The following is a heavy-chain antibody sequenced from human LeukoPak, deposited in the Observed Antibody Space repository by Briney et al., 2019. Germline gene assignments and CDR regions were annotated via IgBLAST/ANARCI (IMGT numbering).Heavy chain of an antibody. V-gene: IGHV3-33*01. Sequence: GGSLRLSCAASGFTFSSYGMHWVRQAPGKGLEWVAVIWYDGSNKYYADSVKGRFTISRDNSKNTLYLQMNSLRAEDTAVYYCARDSVYYDSSXYYYGXYFDXXXXGTLVTVSS. CDR2: IWYDGSNK. J-gene: IGHJ4*02. CDR1: GFTFSSYG. D-gene: IGHD3-22*01. CDR3: ARDSVYYDSSXYYYGXYFDX.